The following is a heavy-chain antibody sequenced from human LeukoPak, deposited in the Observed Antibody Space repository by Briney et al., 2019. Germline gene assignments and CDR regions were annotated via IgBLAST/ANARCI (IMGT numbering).Heavy chain of an antibody. Sequence: GGSLRLSCSASGFTFNNYALTWVRQTPGKGLECVSAISGDGVSPYYADSVKGRFTISRDNSKNTLYLQMNSLRAEDTAVYYCAKGLGDFGRTGAFDIWGQGTMVTVSS. J-gene: IGHJ3*02. CDR1: GFTFNNYA. CDR3: AKGLGDFGRTGAFDI. D-gene: IGHD2-21*02. V-gene: IGHV3-23*01. CDR2: ISGDGVSP.